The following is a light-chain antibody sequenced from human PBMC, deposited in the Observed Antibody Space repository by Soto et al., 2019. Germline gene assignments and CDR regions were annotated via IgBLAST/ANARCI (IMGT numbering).Light chain of an antibody. Sequence: EIVMTQSPATLSVSPGESVTLSCRASQSVASNLAWYQQRPGQAPSLLIFGASTRAPGIPGRFSGSGSGTDFTLTISSLQSEDFAVYYCQQYGYSPTFGGGTKVEIK. CDR1: QSVASN. V-gene: IGKV3-15*01. CDR2: GAS. CDR3: QQYGYSPT. J-gene: IGKJ4*01.